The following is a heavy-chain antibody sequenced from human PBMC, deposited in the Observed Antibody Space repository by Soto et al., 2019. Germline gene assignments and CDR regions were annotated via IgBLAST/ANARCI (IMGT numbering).Heavy chain of an antibody. CDR3: ASIRFGVYGMDV. Sequence: GGSLRLSCAASGFTFSSYSMNWVRQAPGKGLEWVSSISSSSYIYYADSVKGRFTISRDNAKNSLYLQMNSLRAEDTAVYYCASIRFGVYGMDVWGQGTTVTVSS. V-gene: IGHV3-21*01. CDR1: GFTFSSYS. CDR2: ISSSSYI. J-gene: IGHJ6*02. D-gene: IGHD3-10*01.